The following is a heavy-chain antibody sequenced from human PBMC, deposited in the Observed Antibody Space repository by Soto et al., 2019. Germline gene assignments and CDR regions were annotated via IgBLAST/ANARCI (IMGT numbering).Heavy chain of an antibody. CDR1: XXXXXXXX. CDR3: AXXXXXXXGYAYDI. V-gene: IGHV4-59*01. J-gene: IGHJ3*02. CDR2: IYYDGTI. Sequence: QVQLQESGPGLVKPSETLSLTCTVSXXXXXXXXXXWVRQPPXXXLEWIGFIYYDGTISSNPSLNSRVTXXXXXXXXXXXXXXXXXXXXXXXXXXXAXXXXXXXGYAYDIWGQGTMVTVSS.